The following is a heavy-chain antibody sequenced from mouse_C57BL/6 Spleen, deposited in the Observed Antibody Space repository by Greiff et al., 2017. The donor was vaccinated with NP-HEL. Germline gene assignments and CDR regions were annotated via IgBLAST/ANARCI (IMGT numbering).Heavy chain of an antibody. Sequence: EVQLVESGPELVKPGASVKMSCKASGYTFTDYNMYWVKQSHGKSLEWIGYINPNNGGTSYNQKFKGKATLTVNKSSSTAYMELRSLTSEDSAVYYCAKGGYYYGSSYDYWGQGTTLTVSS. V-gene: IGHV1-22*01. CDR3: AKGGYYYGSSYDY. D-gene: IGHD1-1*01. CDR2: INPNNGGT. J-gene: IGHJ2*01. CDR1: GYTFTDYN.